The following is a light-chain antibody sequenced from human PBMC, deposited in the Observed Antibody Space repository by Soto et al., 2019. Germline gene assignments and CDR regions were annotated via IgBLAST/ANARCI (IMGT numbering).Light chain of an antibody. CDR1: ESVLHSSNNKNY. Sequence: DIVMTQSPDSLAVSLGERATIDCKSSESVLHSSNNKNYLAWFQQKPGQPPKLLIYWASTRESGVPDRFSGSGSETDFTLTISSMRAEDVAVYYCQQYYSIPQAFGQGTKVEIK. V-gene: IGKV4-1*01. CDR3: QQYYSIPQA. J-gene: IGKJ1*01. CDR2: WAS.